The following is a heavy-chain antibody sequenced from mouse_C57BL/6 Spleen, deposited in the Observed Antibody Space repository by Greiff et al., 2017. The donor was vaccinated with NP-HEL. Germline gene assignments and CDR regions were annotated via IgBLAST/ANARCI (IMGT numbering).Heavy chain of an antibody. CDR2: IEPSDSYT. D-gene: IGHD2-4*01. J-gene: IGHJ4*01. V-gene: IGHV1-69*01. CDR3: ARWGDYDEGGSAMDY. CDR1: GYTFTSYW. Sequence: QVQLQQSGAELVMPGASVKLSCKASGYTFTSYWMHWVKQRPGQGLEWIGEIEPSDSYTNYNQKFKGKSTWTVDKSSSTAYMQLSSLTSEDSAVYYCARWGDYDEGGSAMDYWGQGTSVTVSS.